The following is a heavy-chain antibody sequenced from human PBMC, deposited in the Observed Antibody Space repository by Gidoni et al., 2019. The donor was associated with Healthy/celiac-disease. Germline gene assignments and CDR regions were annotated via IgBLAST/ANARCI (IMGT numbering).Heavy chain of an antibody. V-gene: IGHV3-23*01. CDR1: GFTFSSYA. CDR3: AKGLDSNWNYFGWWDY. J-gene: IGHJ4*02. Sequence: EVQLLESGGGLVQPGGSLRLSCAASGFTFSSYAMGWVRQAPGKGLEWVSAISGSGGSTYYADSVKGRFTISRDNSKNTLYLQMNSLRAEDTAVYYCAKGLDSNWNYFGWWDYWGQGTLVTVSS. CDR2: ISGSGGST. D-gene: IGHD1-7*01.